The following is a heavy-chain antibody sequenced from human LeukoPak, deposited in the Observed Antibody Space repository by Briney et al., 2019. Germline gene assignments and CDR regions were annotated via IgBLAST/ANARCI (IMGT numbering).Heavy chain of an antibody. CDR3: ATASAPYCYLDV. D-gene: IGHD1-26*01. J-gene: IGHJ6*03. V-gene: IGHV3-30*01. Sequence: GESLTLSCAPARLTSSSYATHWVRQAPDRGIEWVSVISYDGSVLYYAESVKGRLTISRDKSKNTLYLQMNSLRTDDTAVYYCATASAPYCYLDVWGKGTRVTIS. CDR1: RLTSSSYA. CDR2: ISYDGSVL.